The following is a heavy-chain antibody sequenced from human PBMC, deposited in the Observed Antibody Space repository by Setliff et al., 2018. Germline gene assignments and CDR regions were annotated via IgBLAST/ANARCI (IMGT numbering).Heavy chain of an antibody. V-gene: IGHV4-39*07. J-gene: IGHJ3*02. CDR1: GVTIGGNNYYY. D-gene: IGHD4-17*01. CDR2: ISYSGGV. Sequence: TLSLTCSLSGVTIGGNNYYYWAWIRQPPGKGLEWIGTISYSGGVFYNPSLKSRVAISADTSRIQFSLELSSVTAADTAVYYCARDRPDHYEGAFDIWGQGTMVT. CDR3: ARDRPDHYEGAFDI.